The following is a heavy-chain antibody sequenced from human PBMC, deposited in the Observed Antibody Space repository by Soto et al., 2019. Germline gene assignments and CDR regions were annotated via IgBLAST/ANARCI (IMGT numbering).Heavy chain of an antibody. J-gene: IGHJ5*02. Sequence: GGSLRLSCAASGFTFSSYSMNWVRQAPGKGLEWVSYISSSSSTIYYADSVKGRFTISRDNAKNSLYLQMNSLRDEDTAVYYCARESRFLEWLSLNWFDPWGQGIPVTVSS. CDR3: ARESRFLEWLSLNWFDP. CDR1: GFTFSSYS. V-gene: IGHV3-48*02. D-gene: IGHD3-3*01. CDR2: ISSSSSTI.